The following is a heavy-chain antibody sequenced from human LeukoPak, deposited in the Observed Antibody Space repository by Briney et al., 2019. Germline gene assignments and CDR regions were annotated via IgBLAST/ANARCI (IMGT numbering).Heavy chain of an antibody. V-gene: IGHV3-7*04. CDR3: ARDVRVLPFFDS. D-gene: IGHD2-8*02. CDR1: GFTFSSYW. Sequence: GGSLRLSCAASGFTFSSYWMIWVRQAPGKGLEWVANIKQDGSEKYYVDSVKGRFTISRDNAKNSPYLLMNSLGAEDTAVYYCARDVRVLPFFDSWGQGTLLTVFS. J-gene: IGHJ4*02. CDR2: IKQDGSEK.